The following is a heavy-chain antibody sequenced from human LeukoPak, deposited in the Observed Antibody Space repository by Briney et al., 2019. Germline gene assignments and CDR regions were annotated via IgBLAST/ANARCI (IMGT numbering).Heavy chain of an antibody. Sequence: HPGGSLRLSCAASGFTFSSYGMHWVRQAPGKGLEWVAVISYDGSNKYYADSVKGRFTISRDSSKNTLYLQMNSLRADDTAVYYCARDLPPDYWGQGTLVTVSS. J-gene: IGHJ4*02. V-gene: IGHV3-30*03. CDR1: GFTFSSYG. CDR3: ARDLPPDY. CDR2: ISYDGSNK.